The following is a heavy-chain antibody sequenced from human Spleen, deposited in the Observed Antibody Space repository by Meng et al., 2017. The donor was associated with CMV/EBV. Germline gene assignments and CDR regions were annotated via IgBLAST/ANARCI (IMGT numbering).Heavy chain of an antibody. CDR3: ARSPGPPGPLDI. V-gene: IGHV3-30-3*01. Sequence: GESLKISCAASGFTFSGYAMYWVRQAPGKGLEWVAYISHDGTNKYYADSVKGRFTISRDNSKNTMYLQMNSLRAEDTAVFYCARSPGPPGPLDIWGQGTMVTVS. CDR1: GFTFSGYA. J-gene: IGHJ3*02. CDR2: ISHDGTNK. D-gene: IGHD2-2*01.